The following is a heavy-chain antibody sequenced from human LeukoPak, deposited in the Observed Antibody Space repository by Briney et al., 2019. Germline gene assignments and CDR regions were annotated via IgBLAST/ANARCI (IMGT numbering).Heavy chain of an antibody. CDR3: ARSDPLYYYDSSGYYYAEGTFDP. V-gene: IGHV1-18*01. CDR2: ISAYNGNT. D-gene: IGHD3-22*01. CDR1: GYTFTSYG. J-gene: IGHJ5*02. Sequence: ASVKVSCKASGYTFTSYGIRWVRQAPGQGLAWMGWISAYNGNTNYAQKPQGRVTMTTDTSTSTAYMELRGLRSDDTAVYYCARSDPLYYYDSSGYYYAEGTFDPWGQGTLVTVSS.